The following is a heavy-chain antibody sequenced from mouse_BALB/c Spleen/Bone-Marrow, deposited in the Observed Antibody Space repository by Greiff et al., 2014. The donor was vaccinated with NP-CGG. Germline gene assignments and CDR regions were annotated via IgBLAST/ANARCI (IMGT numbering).Heavy chain of an antibody. CDR3: ATMITDWYFGV. D-gene: IGHD2-4*01. CDR1: GFNIKDTY. V-gene: IGHV14-3*02. CDR2: IDPANGNT. J-gene: IGHJ1*01. Sequence: VQLQQPGAELVKPGASVKLSCTASGFNIKDTYMHWVKQRPEQGLEWIGRIDPANGNTKYDPKFQGKATITADTSSNTAYLQHSSLTSEDTAVYYCATMITDWYFGVWGAGTTVTVSS.